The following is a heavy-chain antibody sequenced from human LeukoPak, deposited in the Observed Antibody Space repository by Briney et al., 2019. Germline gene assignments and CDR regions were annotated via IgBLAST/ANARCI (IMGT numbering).Heavy chain of an antibody. CDR3: ARLTQDTAMAPNWFGP. J-gene: IGHJ5*02. Sequence: SSETLSLTCAVYGGSFSGYYWSWIRQPPGKGLEWIGEINHSGSTNYNPSLKSRVTISVDTSKNQFSLKLSSVTATTPPLYSLARLTQDTAMAPNWFGPWGQGTLVTVSS. CDR2: INHSGST. D-gene: IGHD5-18*01. CDR1: GGSFSGYY. V-gene: IGHV4-34*01.